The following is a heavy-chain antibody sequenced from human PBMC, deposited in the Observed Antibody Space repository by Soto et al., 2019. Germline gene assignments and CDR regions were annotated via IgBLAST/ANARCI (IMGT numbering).Heavy chain of an antibody. J-gene: IGHJ2*01. Sequence: VQLVESGGGLVQPGRSLRLSCAASGFTFDDYAMHWVRQAPGKGLEWVSGISWNSGSIGYADSVKGRFTISRDNAKNSLYLQMNSLRAEDTALYYCAKVDYGAPTYWYFDLWGRGTLVTVSS. CDR1: GFTFDDYA. V-gene: IGHV3-9*01. CDR2: ISWNSGSI. CDR3: AKVDYGAPTYWYFDL. D-gene: IGHD4-17*01.